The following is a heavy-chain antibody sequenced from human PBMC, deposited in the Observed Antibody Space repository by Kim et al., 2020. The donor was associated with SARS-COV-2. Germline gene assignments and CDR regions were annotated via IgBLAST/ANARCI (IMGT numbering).Heavy chain of an antibody. D-gene: IGHD3-10*01. CDR1: GDAITNGNHY. Sequence: SETLSLTCTVSGDAITNGNHYWGWIRQSPGKGLECIGNIYYDGRTYYNPSLESRVTISVDTSRNQFSLKMTSVTAADTAVYYCARSSYYGSGNFPASRPSWFDVWGQGAPVTVSS. J-gene: IGHJ5*02. V-gene: IGHV4-39*01. CDR2: IYYDGRT. CDR3: ARSSYYGSGNFPASRPSWFDV.